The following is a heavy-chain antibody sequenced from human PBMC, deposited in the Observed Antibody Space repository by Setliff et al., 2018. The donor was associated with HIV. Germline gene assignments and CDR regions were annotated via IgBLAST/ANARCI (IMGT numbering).Heavy chain of an antibody. V-gene: IGHV1-18*01. CDR2: ISTYSDET. Sequence: SVKVSCKPSGYTFTTYGLSWVRQAPGQGLEWMGWISTYSDETSYAQRLQGRVTMTTDTSTSTAYMELRRLTFDDTAVYYCARDVEHMMDVWGQGTTVTVSS. J-gene: IGHJ6*02. CDR3: ARDVEHMMDV. CDR1: GYTFTTYG.